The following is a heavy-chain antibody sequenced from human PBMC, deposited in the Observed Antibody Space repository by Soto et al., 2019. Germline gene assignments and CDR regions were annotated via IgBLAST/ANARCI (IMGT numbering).Heavy chain of an antibody. CDR2: VNGDSDYT. CDR3: ARDVGSFDY. D-gene: IGHD1-26*01. Sequence: NFTSYWIAWVRQAPGQSLEWMGWVNGDSDYTVYSQNFQGRVTITRDTSANTVYMELSSLTSEDTAMYYCARDVGSFDYWGQGTLVTVSS. V-gene: IGHV1-3*01. CDR1: NFTSYW. J-gene: IGHJ4*02.